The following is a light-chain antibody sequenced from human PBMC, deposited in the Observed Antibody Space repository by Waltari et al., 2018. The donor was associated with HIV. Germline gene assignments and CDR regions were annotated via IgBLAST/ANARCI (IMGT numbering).Light chain of an antibody. J-gene: IGKJ1*01. V-gene: IGKV4-1*01. Sequence: DIVMTQSPDSLAVSLGERATINCQSSQSISHNSNNKNYLAWYQQKPGQPPRLLIYGASARESGVPDRFSGSWSGTSFSLSISSLQAEDVAVYFCQQYYSSPRTFGQGTKVEIK. CDR3: QQYYSSPRT. CDR2: GAS. CDR1: QSISHNSNNKNY.